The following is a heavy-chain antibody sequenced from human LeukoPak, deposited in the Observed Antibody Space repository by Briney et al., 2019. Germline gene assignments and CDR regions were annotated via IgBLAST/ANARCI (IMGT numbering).Heavy chain of an antibody. Sequence: GGSLRLSCAASGITFSSYEMNWVRQAPGKGLEWVSYISSSGRTKYYADSVKGRFTISRDNVKNSLYLQMNSLRAEDTAVYYCARDRRYWEPLDYWGQGTLVTVSS. CDR3: ARDRRYWEPLDY. CDR1: GITFSSYE. CDR2: ISSSGRTK. D-gene: IGHD1-26*01. V-gene: IGHV3-48*03. J-gene: IGHJ4*02.